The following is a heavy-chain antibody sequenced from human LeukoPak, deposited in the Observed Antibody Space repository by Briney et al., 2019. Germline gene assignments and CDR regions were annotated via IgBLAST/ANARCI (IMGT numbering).Heavy chain of an antibody. D-gene: IGHD3-22*01. V-gene: IGHV3-9*01. CDR3: AKDTKGYYDSSTYVDY. Sequence: PGGSLRLSCAASGFTFGGYAMHWVRQAPGKGLEWVAGISWNSGSIGYADSVKGRFTISRDNAKNSLYLQMNSLKSEDTALYYCAKDTKGYYDSSTYVDYWGQGTLVTVSS. CDR2: ISWNSGSI. CDR1: GFTFGGYA. J-gene: IGHJ4*02.